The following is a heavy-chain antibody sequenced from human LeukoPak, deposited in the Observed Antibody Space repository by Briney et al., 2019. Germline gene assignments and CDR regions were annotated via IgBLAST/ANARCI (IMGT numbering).Heavy chain of an antibody. Sequence: PSETLSLTCTVSGGSISSYYWSWIRQPAGKGLEWIGRIYTSGSTNYNPSLKSRVTISVDTSKNQFSLKLSSVTAADTAVYYCARVPAARSGYYFDYWGQGTLVTVSS. V-gene: IGHV4-4*07. D-gene: IGHD3-10*01. CDR3: ARVPAARSGYYFDY. CDR2: IYTSGST. CDR1: GGSISSYY. J-gene: IGHJ4*02.